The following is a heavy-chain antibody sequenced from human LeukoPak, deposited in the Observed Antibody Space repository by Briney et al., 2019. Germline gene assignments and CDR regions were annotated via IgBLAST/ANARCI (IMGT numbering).Heavy chain of an antibody. CDR3: ARAPPAAKRYYYYYMDV. Sequence: PGGSLRLSCAASGFTFSSYWMSWVRQAPGKGLEWVANIKQDGSEKYYVDSVKGRFTISRDNAKNSLYLQMNSLRAEDTAVYYCARAPPAAKRYYYYYMDVWGKGTTVTVSS. CDR1: GFTFSSYW. CDR2: IKQDGSEK. D-gene: IGHD2-2*01. V-gene: IGHV3-7*01. J-gene: IGHJ6*03.